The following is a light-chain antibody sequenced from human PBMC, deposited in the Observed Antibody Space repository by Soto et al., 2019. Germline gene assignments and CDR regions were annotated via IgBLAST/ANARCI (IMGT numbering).Light chain of an antibody. CDR2: GAS. CDR3: QQYDKRPGT. CDR1: QSISSH. Sequence: EIVMTQSPGTLSVSPGERATLSCRASQSISSHLAWYQHKPGQPPRLLLYGASIRLSGIPARFSGSGSGTEFTLTINRLQSEDFAIYYCQQYDKRPGTFGQGTKVEIK. V-gene: IGKV3-15*01. J-gene: IGKJ1*01.